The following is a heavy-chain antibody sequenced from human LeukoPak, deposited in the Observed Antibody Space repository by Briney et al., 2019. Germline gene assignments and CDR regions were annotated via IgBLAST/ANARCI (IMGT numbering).Heavy chain of an antibody. D-gene: IGHD3-10*01. Sequence: ASVKVSCKASGYTFTSYAMHWVRQAPGQRLEWMGWINAGNGNTKYSQRFQGRVTITRDTSASTAYMELSSLRSEDTAVYYCARDSPTRGITMVRGVIIGNGMDVWGQGTTVTVSS. CDR2: INAGNGNT. CDR1: GYTFTSYA. CDR3: ARDSPTRGITMVRGVIIGNGMDV. V-gene: IGHV1-3*01. J-gene: IGHJ6*02.